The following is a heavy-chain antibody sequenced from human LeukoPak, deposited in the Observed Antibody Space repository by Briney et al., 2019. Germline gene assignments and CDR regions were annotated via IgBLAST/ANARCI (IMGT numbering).Heavy chain of an antibody. CDR2: IYTSGST. CDR1: GDSIGSYY. CDR3: ARGGCSSTSCYSVYYYMDV. J-gene: IGHJ6*03. D-gene: IGHD2-2*01. V-gene: IGHV4-4*07. Sequence: SETLSLTCTVSGDSIGSYYWSWIRQPAGKGLEWIGRIYTSGSTNYNPSLKSRVTVSVDTTKNQFSLKLSSVTAADTAVYYCARGGCSSTSCYSVYYYMDVWGKGTTVTVSS.